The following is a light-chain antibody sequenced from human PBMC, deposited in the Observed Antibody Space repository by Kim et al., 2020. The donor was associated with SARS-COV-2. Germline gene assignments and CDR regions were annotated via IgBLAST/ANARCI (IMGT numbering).Light chain of an antibody. V-gene: IGLV1-40*01. CDR1: SSNIGAGYD. J-gene: IGLJ3*02. CDR2: GNN. CDR3: QSYDRSLSGSV. Sequence: RVTISCTGSSSNIGAGYDGHWYQQIPGRAPKLLIEGNNKRPSGVPDRFSGSKSGTSVSLDITGLQAEGEAVYYCQSYDRSLSGSVFGGGTKLTVL.